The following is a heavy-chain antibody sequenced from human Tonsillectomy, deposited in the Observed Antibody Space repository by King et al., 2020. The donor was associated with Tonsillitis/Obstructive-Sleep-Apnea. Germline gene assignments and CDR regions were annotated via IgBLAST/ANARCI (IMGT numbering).Heavy chain of an antibody. V-gene: IGHV2-5*02. J-gene: IGHJ6*03. CDR2: SSEEDES. D-gene: IGHD1/OR15-1a*01. CDR3: AHRRNTDRVYYYYFLDV. Sequence: TLKESGPTLVKPTQTLTLTCTFSGFSPRTSGVGGWWIHPRPGKALEWLATSSEEDESGYSPSLKSRLTLNKDTSKNQMVLTMTNMDPVDTTTYYCAHRRNTDRVYYYYFLDVWGRGTTVSVSS. CDR1: GFSPRTSGVG.